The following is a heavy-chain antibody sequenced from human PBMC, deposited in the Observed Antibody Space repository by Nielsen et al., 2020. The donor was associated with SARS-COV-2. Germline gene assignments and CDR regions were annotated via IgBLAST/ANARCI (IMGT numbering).Heavy chain of an antibody. CDR2: ISGSGGST. D-gene: IGHD4-11*01. J-gene: IGHJ5*02. Sequence: GESLKIPCAASGFTFSSYAMSWVRQAPGKGLEWVSAISGSGGSTYYADSVKGRFTISRDNSKNTLYLQMNSLRAEDTAVYYCAKDEMRTMTTVHNWFDPWGQGTLVTVSS. CDR1: GFTFSSYA. V-gene: IGHV3-23*01. CDR3: AKDEMRTMTTVHNWFDP.